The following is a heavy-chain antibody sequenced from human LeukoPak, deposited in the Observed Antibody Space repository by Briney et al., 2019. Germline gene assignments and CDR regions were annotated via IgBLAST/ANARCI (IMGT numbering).Heavy chain of an antibody. D-gene: IGHD6-13*01. Sequence: GRSLRLSCAASGFTFDDNAMHWVRQAPGKGLEWVSFISWNSGSIDYADSVKGRFTISRDNAKNSLYLQMNSLRAEDTAFYYCAKARVQQLVLDHWGQGTLVTVSS. V-gene: IGHV3-9*01. CDR1: GFTFDDNA. CDR2: ISWNSGSI. J-gene: IGHJ4*02. CDR3: AKARVQQLVLDH.